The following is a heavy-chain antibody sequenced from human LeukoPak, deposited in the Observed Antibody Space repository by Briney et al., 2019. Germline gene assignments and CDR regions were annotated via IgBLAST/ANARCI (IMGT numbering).Heavy chain of an antibody. CDR1: GGSISSGGYY. J-gene: IGHJ4*02. CDR3: ASLRNDSSGYYYSSFDY. CDR2: INHSGST. V-gene: IGHV4-39*07. Sequence: SETLSLTCTVSGGSISSGGYYWTWIRQHPGKGLEWIGEINHSGSTNYNPSLKSRVTISVDTSKNQFSLKLSSVTAADTAVYYCASLRNDSSGYYYSSFDYWGQGTLVTVSS. D-gene: IGHD3-22*01.